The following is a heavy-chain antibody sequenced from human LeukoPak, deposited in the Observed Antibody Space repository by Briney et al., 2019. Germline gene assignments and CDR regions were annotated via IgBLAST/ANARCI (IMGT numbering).Heavy chain of an antibody. CDR1: GFTFSGSA. J-gene: IGHJ4*02. CDR3: TTIDEVNRKLDY. V-gene: IGHV3-73*01. Sequence: GSLRLSCAASGFTFSGSAIYWVRQASGKGLEWVGRIRSKANNYATQYAESVKGRFTISRDDSKNTAYLQMNSLKADDTALYYCTTIDEVNRKLDYWGQGTLVTVSS. CDR2: IRSKANNYAT. D-gene: IGHD1-14*01.